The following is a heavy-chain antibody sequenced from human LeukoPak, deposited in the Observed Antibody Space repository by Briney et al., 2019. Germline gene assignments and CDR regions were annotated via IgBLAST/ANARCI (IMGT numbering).Heavy chain of an antibody. CDR2: INHSGST. J-gene: IGHJ5*02. D-gene: IGHD3-10*01. Sequence: GSLRLSCAASGFTFSDYYMSWIRQPPGKGLEWIGEINHSGSTNYNPSLKSRVTISVDTSKNQFSLKLSSVTAADTAVYYCARGPLLFLWFGELSWFDPWGQGTLVTVSS. CDR3: ARGPLLFLWFGELSWFDP. CDR1: GFTFSDYY. V-gene: IGHV4-34*01.